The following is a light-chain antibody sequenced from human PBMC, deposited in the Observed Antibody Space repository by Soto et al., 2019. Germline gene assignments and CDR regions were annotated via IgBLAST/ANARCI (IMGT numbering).Light chain of an antibody. CDR3: SSFTSNSTLL. CDR1: SSDVGHYNV. V-gene: IGLV2-14*01. J-gene: IGLJ2*01. CDR2: DVS. Sequence: QSALTQPASVSGSPGQSITISCTGSSSDVGHYNVVSWHQQHPGKAPKLMIYDVSNRPSGVSNRFSGSKSGNTASLTISGLQAEDEADYYCSSFTSNSTLLFGGGTKVTVL.